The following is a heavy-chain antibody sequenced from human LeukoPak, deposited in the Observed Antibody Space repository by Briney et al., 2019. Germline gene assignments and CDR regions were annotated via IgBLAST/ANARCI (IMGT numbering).Heavy chain of an antibody. Sequence: GASVKVSCKASDYDFTSVGITWVRQAPGQGLEWMGWISAYNGNTNYAQKLQGRVTMTTDTSTSTAYMELRSLRSDDTAVYYCARVERPNYYGPGSEYFDIWGQGTMVTVSS. CDR2: ISAYNGNT. V-gene: IGHV1-18*01. J-gene: IGHJ3*02. CDR1: DYDFTSVG. CDR3: ARVERPNYYGPGSEYFDI. D-gene: IGHD3-10*01.